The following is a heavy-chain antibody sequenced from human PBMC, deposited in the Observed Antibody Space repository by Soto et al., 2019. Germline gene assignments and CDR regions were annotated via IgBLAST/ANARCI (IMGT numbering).Heavy chain of an antibody. Sequence: LPVTSSVVDGASMCRGYFHTWKRQPPGKGLEWLGDIYYSGGTNYNPSLKSRVTISLDKSKSQFSLRLISVTAADTAVYYCTRKQSDNNYSEPWGQGTLVTVTS. CDR3: TRKQSDNNYSEP. CDR1: DGASMCRGYF. V-gene: IGHV4-61*08. J-gene: IGHJ5*02. D-gene: IGHD6-19*01. CDR2: IYYSGGT.